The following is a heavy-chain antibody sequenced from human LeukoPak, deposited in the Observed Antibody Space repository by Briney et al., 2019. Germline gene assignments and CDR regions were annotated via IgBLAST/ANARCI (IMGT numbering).Heavy chain of an antibody. V-gene: IGHV3-30-3*01. D-gene: IGHD2-21*02. CDR2: ISYDGSNK. Sequence: PGGSLRLSCAASGFTFSSYAMHWVRQAPGKGLEWVAVISYDGSNKYYADSVKGRFTISRDNSKNTLYLQMNSLRAEDTAVYYCARTSTDCLDCWGQGTLVTVSS. CDR3: ARTSTDCLDC. CDR1: GFTFSSYA. J-gene: IGHJ4*02.